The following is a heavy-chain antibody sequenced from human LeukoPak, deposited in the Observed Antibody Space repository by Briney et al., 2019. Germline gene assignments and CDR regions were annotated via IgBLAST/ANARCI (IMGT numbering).Heavy chain of an antibody. CDR1: GGSFSNYY. Sequence: SETLSLTCAVYGGSFSNYYWTWIRQTPGRGHEWIGESSHTGDITNYNPSLKSRATISVDSSKKQFSLKVTSVTAADTGIYYCARVPDVTARPCDIWGPGTVVTGSS. CDR3: ARVPDVTARPCDI. D-gene: IGHD1-1*01. CDR2: SSHTGDIT. V-gene: IGHV4-34*01. J-gene: IGHJ4*02.